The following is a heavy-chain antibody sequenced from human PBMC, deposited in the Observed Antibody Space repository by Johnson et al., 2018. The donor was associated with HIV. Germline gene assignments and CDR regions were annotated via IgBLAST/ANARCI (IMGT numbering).Heavy chain of an antibody. Sequence: VQLVESGGALVQPGGSLRLSCAASGFSFSSFAMSWVRQAPGKGLEWVSGINGGDTNTHYADSVKGRFTISRDNSKNTLYLQMNSLRAEDTAVYYCARSGWYLSYAFDIWGQGTMVTVSS. CDR2: INGGDTNT. CDR3: ARSGWYLSYAFDI. D-gene: IGHD6-19*01. V-gene: IGHV3-23*04. CDR1: GFSFSSFA. J-gene: IGHJ3*02.